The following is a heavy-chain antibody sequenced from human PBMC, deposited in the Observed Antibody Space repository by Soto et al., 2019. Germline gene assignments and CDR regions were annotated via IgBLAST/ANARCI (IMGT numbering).Heavy chain of an antibody. CDR3: ARTGGGMAARPLEY. D-gene: IGHD6-6*01. CDR1: GYMFTTYD. CDR2: ISAYNGNK. V-gene: IGHV1-18*04. J-gene: IGHJ4*02. Sequence: QVQLVQSGGEVKKPGASVEVSCRTSGYMFTTYDMSWVRQAPGQGLEWMAWISAYNGNKKYAQKFQGRVTMTTDTSTSTVSMELRNLTSDDTGTYFCARTGGGMAARPLEYWGQGTLVTVSS.